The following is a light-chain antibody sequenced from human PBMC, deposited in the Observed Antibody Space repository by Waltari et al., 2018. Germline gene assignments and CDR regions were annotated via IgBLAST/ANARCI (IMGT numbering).Light chain of an antibody. CDR2: NND. V-gene: IGLV1-44*01. Sequence: QSVLPQPPSVSGTPGQRVTISCSGSGYNSVDRYLHLPGMAPKLLIYNNDERPSGVSDRFSGSKSGTSASLAISGLQSEDESDYYCASWDDSVNGLVFGGGTKLTVL. J-gene: IGLJ2*01. CDR3: ASWDDSVNGLV. CDR1: GYNS.